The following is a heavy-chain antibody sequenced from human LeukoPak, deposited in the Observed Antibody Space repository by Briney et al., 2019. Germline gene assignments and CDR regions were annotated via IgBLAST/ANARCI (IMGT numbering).Heavy chain of an antibody. CDR2: ISVYNGNT. CDR1: GYIFTSYG. J-gene: IGHJ5*02. V-gene: IGHV1-18*01. CDR3: ARDINGYYYDSHGYYPTDL. D-gene: IGHD3-22*01. Sequence: ASVKVSCKASGYIFTSYGISWVRHAPGQGLEWMGGISVYNGNTNYPQRLQGRVTMTTDTSTTTAYMELRSLRSDDTAVYYCARDINGYYYDSHGYYPTDLWGQGTLVTVSS.